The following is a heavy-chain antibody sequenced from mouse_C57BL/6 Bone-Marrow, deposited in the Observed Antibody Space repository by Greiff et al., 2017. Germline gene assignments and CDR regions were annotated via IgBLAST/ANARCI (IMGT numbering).Heavy chain of an antibody. D-gene: IGHD1-1*01. V-gene: IGHV1-39*01. CDR1: GYSFTDYN. Sequence: VHVKQSGPELVKPGASVKISCKASGYSFTDYNMHWVKQSNGKSLEWIGVINPNYGTTSYNQKFKGKATLTVDQSSSTAYMQLNSLTSEDSAVYYCARSYYYGRGYFDVWGTGTTVTVSS. CDR3: ARSYYYGRGYFDV. CDR2: INPNYGTT. J-gene: IGHJ1*03.